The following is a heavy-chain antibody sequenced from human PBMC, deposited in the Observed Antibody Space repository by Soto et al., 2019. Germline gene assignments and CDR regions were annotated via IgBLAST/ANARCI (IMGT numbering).Heavy chain of an antibody. CDR3: ARDHDYGSGLGRVWFDP. Sequence: QVQLVQSGAEVKKPGSSVKVSCKDSGGTFSSYAISWVRQAPGQGLEWMGGIIPIFGTANYAHKFQGRVTMTAEESTSTAYMELSSLRYEDTDVYSGARDHDYGSGLGRVWFDPWGQGTLVTGSA. CDR1: GGTFSSYA. CDR2: IIPIFGTA. V-gene: IGHV1-69*01. D-gene: IGHD3-10*01. J-gene: IGHJ5*02.